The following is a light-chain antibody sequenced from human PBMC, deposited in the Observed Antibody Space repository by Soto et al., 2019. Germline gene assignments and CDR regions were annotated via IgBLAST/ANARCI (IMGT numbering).Light chain of an antibody. J-gene: IGKJ4*01. CDR3: QQRSNWHLT. V-gene: IGKV3-11*01. CDR1: QSISRH. Sequence: EIVLTQSPATLSLSPGDRATLSCRASQSISRHLAWYQQKPCQAPRLLIYTTSNRATGIPARFSGSGSGTDFTLTIGSLEPEDFAVYSCQQRSNWHLTFGGGTKVEIK. CDR2: TTS.